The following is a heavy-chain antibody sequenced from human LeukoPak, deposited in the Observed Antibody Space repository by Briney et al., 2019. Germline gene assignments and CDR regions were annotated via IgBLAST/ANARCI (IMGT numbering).Heavy chain of an antibody. CDR2: IKDDGSDK. J-gene: IGHJ4*02. CDR1: GFTFSNYN. Sequence: PGGSLRLSCAASGFTFSNYNMNWVRQAPGKGLEWVANIKDDGSDKYYVDSVKGRFTISKDNAKNSLFLQMNSLRVEDTAVYYCVPLNWNPPGDFDRWGQGTLVTVSS. D-gene: IGHD1-20*01. CDR3: VPLNWNPPGDFDR. V-gene: IGHV3-7*01.